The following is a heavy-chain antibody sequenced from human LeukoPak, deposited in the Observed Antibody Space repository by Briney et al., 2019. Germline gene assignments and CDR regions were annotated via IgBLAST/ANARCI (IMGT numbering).Heavy chain of an antibody. D-gene: IGHD5/OR15-5a*01. CDR1: GYSISSGYY. V-gene: IGHV4-38-2*02. CDR2: IYHSGST. Sequence: PSETLSLTCTVSGYSISSGYYWGWIWQPPGKGLEWIGSIYHSGSTNYNPSLKSRVTISVDTSKNQFSLKLSSVTAADTAVYYCASSPSTSGYYYYYYMDVWGKGTTVTISS. CDR3: ASSPSTSGYYYYYYMDV. J-gene: IGHJ6*03.